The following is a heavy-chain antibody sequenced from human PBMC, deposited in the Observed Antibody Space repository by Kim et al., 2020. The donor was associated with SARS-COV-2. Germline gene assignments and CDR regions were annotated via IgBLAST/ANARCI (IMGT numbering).Heavy chain of an antibody. V-gene: IGHV4-59*01. CDR3: ARAVVVVPAASISYWYFDL. D-gene: IGHD2-2*01. J-gene: IGHJ2*01. Sequence: SRVTISVDTSKNQFSLKLSSVTAADTAVYYCARAVVVVPAASISYWYFDLWGRGTLVTVSS.